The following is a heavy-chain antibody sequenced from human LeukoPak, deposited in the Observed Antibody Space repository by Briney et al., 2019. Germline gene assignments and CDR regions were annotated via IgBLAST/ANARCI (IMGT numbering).Heavy chain of an antibody. CDR2: INHSGST. CDR1: GGSFSGYY. D-gene: IGHD2-8*01. Sequence: SETLSLTCAVYGGSFSGYYWSWIRQPPGKGLEWIGEINHSGSTNYNPSLKSRVTISVDASKNQFSLKLSSVTAADTAVYYCARVNDGFDYWGQGTLVTVSS. J-gene: IGHJ4*02. V-gene: IGHV4-34*01. CDR3: ARVNDGFDY.